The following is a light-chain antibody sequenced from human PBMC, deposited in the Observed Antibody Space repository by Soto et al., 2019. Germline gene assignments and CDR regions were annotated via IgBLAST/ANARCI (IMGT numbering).Light chain of an antibody. CDR1: SSDVGSYNL. J-gene: IGLJ1*01. Sequence: QSVLTQPASVSGSPGQSITISCTGTSSDVGSYNLVSWYQQHPGKAPKLMIYEGSKRPSGVSNRFSGSKSGNTASLTSSGLQAEDEADYYCCSYAGSSTHYVFGTGTKVTVL. V-gene: IGLV2-23*01. CDR3: CSYAGSSTHYV. CDR2: EGS.